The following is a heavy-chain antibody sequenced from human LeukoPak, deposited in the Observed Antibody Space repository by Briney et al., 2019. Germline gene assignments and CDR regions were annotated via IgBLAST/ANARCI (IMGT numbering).Heavy chain of an antibody. Sequence: GGSLRLSCAASGFTFSSYAMSWVRQAPGKGLEWVSAISGSGGSTYYADSVKGRFTISRGNSKNTLYLQMNSLRAEDTAVYYCAKDRGYSSALDYWGQGTLVTVSS. CDR2: ISGSGGST. V-gene: IGHV3-23*01. CDR1: GFTFSSYA. J-gene: IGHJ4*02. CDR3: AKDRGYSSALDY. D-gene: IGHD6-19*01.